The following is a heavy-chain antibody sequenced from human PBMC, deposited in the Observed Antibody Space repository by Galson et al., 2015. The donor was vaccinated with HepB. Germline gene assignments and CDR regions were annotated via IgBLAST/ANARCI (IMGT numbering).Heavy chain of an antibody. Sequence: PVKVSCKASGYTFTGSYMHWVRQAPGQGLEWMGWINPNSGGTNYAQKFQGRVTMTRDTSISTAYMELSRLRSDDTAVYYCALVVPAAILPLDYWGQGTLVTVSS. J-gene: IGHJ4*02. CDR1: GYTFTGSY. V-gene: IGHV1-2*02. D-gene: IGHD2-2*02. CDR3: ALVVPAAILPLDY. CDR2: INPNSGGT.